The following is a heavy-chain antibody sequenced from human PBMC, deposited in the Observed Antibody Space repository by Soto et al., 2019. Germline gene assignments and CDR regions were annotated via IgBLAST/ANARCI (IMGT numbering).Heavy chain of an antibody. D-gene: IGHD1-1*01. CDR2: ISSNGGST. CDR3: ASYNDAFDI. J-gene: IGHJ3*02. CDR1: GFTFEAYG. V-gene: IGHV3-64*01. Sequence: GGSLRLSCAPSGFTFEAYGMSWVRQAPGKGLEYVSAISSNGGSTYYANSVKGRFTISRDNSKNTLYLQMGSLRAEDMAVYYCASYNDAFDIWGQGTMVTVSS.